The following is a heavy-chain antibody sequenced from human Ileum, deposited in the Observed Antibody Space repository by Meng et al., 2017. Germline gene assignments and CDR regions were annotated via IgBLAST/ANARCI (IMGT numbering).Heavy chain of an antibody. D-gene: IGHD3-10*01. Sequence: GESLKISCAASGFTFSSYWMYWVRQAPGKGLVWVSRINSDGSSTSYADSVKGRFTISRDNAKNTLYLQMNSMRAEDTAVYYCVRGVNKYYYGMDVWGQGTTVTVYS. J-gene: IGHJ6*02. CDR2: INSDGSST. V-gene: IGHV3-74*01. CDR1: GFTFSSYW. CDR3: VRGVNKYYYGMDV.